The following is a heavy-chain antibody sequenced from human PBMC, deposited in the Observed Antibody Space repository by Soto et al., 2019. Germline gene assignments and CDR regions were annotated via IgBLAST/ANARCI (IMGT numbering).Heavy chain of an antibody. J-gene: IGHJ4*02. Sequence: QVQLVQSGAEVKKPGSSVKVSCKASGGTFSSYAISWVRQAPGQGLEWMGGIIPIFGTANYAQKFQGRVTITADESTSTAYMELSSLRSEDTAVYYCAREGAYYDILTGFRSLYYFDYWGQGTLVTVSS. CDR2: IIPIFGTA. CDR1: GGTFSSYA. V-gene: IGHV1-69*01. CDR3: AREGAYYDILTGFRSLYYFDY. D-gene: IGHD3-9*01.